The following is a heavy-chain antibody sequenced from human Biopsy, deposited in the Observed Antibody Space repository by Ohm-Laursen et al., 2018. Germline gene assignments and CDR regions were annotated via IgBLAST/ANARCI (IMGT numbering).Heavy chain of an antibody. V-gene: IGHV1-69*01. CDR2: IIPTPNVA. Sequence: SSAKVSCNASGDSFTSYAIGWVRQAPGQGLGWLGGIIPTPNVATYAQKFQGRITITADESTSTAYMELSSLTSDDTAVYFCARGEGSSWFDPWGHGTLVTVSS. CDR3: ARGEGSSWFDP. D-gene: IGHD1-26*01. J-gene: IGHJ5*02. CDR1: GDSFTSYA.